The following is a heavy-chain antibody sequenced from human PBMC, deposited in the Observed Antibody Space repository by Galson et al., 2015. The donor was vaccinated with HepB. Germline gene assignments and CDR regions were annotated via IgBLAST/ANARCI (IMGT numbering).Heavy chain of an antibody. CDR3: ARDYGTFLAPYY. Sequence: SLRLSCAASGFIFGSSGMHWVRQAPGKGLEWVAVIWYDGTNQYYTDSVKGRFTISRDNSKNTLYLQMNSLRAEDTAVYYCARDYGTFLAPYYWGQGTLVTVSS. CDR2: IWYDGTNQ. J-gene: IGHJ4*02. D-gene: IGHD2/OR15-2a*01. CDR1: GFIFGSSG. V-gene: IGHV3-33*01.